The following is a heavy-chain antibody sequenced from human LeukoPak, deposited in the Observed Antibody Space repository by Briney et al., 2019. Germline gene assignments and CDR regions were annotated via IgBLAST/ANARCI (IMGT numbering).Heavy chain of an antibody. J-gene: IGHJ4*02. CDR1: GFTVSSNY. V-gene: IGHV3-53*01. CDR3: ARLLWFGELLPYFDY. D-gene: IGHD3-10*01. Sequence: PGESLRLSCAASGFTVSSNYMSWVRQAPGKGLEWVSVIYSGGSTYYADSVKGRFTISRDNSKNTLYLQMNSLRAEDTAVYYCARLLWFGELLPYFDYWGQGTLVTVSS. CDR2: IYSGGST.